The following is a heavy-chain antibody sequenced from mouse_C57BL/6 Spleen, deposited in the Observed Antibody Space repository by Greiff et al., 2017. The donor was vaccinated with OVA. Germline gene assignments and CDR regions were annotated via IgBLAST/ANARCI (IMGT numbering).Heavy chain of an antibody. CDR2: INYDGSST. V-gene: IGHV5-16*01. D-gene: IGHD2-12*01. CDR3: AREELLYHEGYFDV. Sequence: EVMLVESEGGLVQPGRSMKLSCTASGFTFSDYYMAWVRQVPEKGLEWVANINYDGSSTYYLDSLKSRFIISRDNAKNILYLQMSSLKSEDTATYYCAREELLYHEGYFDVWGTGTTVTVSS. CDR1: GFTFSDYY. J-gene: IGHJ1*03.